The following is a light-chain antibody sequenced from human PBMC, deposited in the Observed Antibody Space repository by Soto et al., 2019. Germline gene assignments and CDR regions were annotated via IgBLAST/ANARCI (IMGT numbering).Light chain of an antibody. J-gene: IGLJ2*01. Sequence: QSALTQPASVSGSPGQSITISCTETRSDVGGHNYVSWYQQHPGRAPKLMIYDVSNRPLGVSPRFSGSRSGNTASLTISGLQAEEEDDYYCSSYTGSNTLVFGGGTKVTVL. CDR3: SSYTGSNTLV. CDR2: DVS. V-gene: IGLV2-14*01. CDR1: RSDVGGHNY.